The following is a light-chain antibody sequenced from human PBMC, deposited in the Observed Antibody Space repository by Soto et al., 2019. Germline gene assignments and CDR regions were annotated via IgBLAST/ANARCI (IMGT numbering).Light chain of an antibody. CDR2: EVT. V-gene: IGLV2-8*01. J-gene: IGLJ3*02. Sequence: SALTQPPSASGSPGQSVTISCTGTSSDVGAYNYVSWYQQHAGKAPKLVIYEVTKRPSGVPDRFSGSKSANTASLTVSGLQAEDEADYYCSSFAPSNTGVFGGGTKLTVL. CDR3: SSFAPSNTGV. CDR1: SSDVGAYNY.